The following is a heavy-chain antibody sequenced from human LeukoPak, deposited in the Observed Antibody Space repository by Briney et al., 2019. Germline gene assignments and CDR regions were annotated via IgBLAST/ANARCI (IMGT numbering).Heavy chain of an antibody. D-gene: IGHD3-16*01. CDR2: ISGSGGST. J-gene: IGHJ4*02. Sequence: GGSLRLSCAASAFTFSSYAMSWVRQAPRKGLGWGSAISGSGGSTYYADSVKGRFTISRANSKNTLYLQMNSMRAEDTAVYYCAKDRGPPDTSYDYWGQGTLVTVSS. CDR3: AKDRGPPDTSYDY. V-gene: IGHV3-23*01. CDR1: AFTFSSYA.